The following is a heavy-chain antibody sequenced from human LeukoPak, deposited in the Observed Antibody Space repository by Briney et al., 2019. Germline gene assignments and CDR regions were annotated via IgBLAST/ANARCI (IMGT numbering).Heavy chain of an antibody. CDR1: GYTFTSYD. Sequence: GASVKVSCKASGYTFTSYDISWVRQAPGQGLEWMGGIIPIFGTANYAQKFQGRVTITADKSTSTAYMELSSLRSEDTAVYYCAREWRKTYYYGSGSSHYMDVWGKGTTVTVSS. V-gene: IGHV1-69*06. J-gene: IGHJ6*03. CDR3: AREWRKTYYYGSGSSHYMDV. D-gene: IGHD3-10*01. CDR2: IIPIFGTA.